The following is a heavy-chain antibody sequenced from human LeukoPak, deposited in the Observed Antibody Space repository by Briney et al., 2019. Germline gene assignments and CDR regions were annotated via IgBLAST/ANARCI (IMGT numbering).Heavy chain of an antibody. V-gene: IGHV1-69*05. CDR3: ASRSSGAVTGVDY. D-gene: IGHD1-20*01. CDR1: GYTFTGYY. CDR2: IIPIFGTA. J-gene: IGHJ4*02. Sequence: SVKVSCKASGYTFTGYYMHWVRQAPGQGLEWMGRIIPIFGTADYAQKFQGRVTITTDESTSTAYMELSSLRSEDTAVYYCASRSSGAVTGVDYWGQGTLVTVSS.